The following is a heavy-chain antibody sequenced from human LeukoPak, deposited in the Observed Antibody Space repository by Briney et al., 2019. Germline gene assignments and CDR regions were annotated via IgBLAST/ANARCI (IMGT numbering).Heavy chain of an antibody. D-gene: IGHD1-26*01. V-gene: IGHV4-38-2*02. Sequence: SETLSLTCTVSGYSIISGSYWAWIRQPPGKGLEWIGHIYHSGTTSYNLSLKSRVTISVDTSNNQFSLKLSSVTAADTAVYYCAREDSGSVDYWGQGTLVTVSS. CDR3: AREDSGSVDY. CDR2: IYHSGTT. J-gene: IGHJ4*02. CDR1: GYSIISGSY.